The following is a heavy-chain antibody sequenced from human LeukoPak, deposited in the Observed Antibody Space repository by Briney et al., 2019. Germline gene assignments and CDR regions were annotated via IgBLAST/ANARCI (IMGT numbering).Heavy chain of an antibody. J-gene: IGHJ4*02. Sequence: SETLSLTCTVSGGSISSYYWSWIRQPPGKGLEWIGSIYYSGSTYYNPSLKSRVTISVDTSKNQFSLKLSSVTAADTAVYYCASPSDSSSHYYFDYWGQGTLVTVSS. CDR3: ASPSDSSSHYYFDY. V-gene: IGHV4-59*05. CDR2: IYYSGST. D-gene: IGHD6-13*01. CDR1: GGSISSYY.